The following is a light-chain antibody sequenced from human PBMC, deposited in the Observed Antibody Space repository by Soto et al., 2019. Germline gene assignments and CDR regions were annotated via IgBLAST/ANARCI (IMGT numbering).Light chain of an antibody. CDR3: QQYNNWPRT. Sequence: EIVLTQSPATLSLSPGERPTLSGRASQSVSSYLAWYRQKPGQAPRLLIYDAYNRATGITARFSGSGSGTEFTLTINSLQSEDFAVYYCQQYNNWPRTFGQGTQVDIK. CDR1: QSVSSY. J-gene: IGKJ1*01. V-gene: IGKV3-15*01. CDR2: DAY.